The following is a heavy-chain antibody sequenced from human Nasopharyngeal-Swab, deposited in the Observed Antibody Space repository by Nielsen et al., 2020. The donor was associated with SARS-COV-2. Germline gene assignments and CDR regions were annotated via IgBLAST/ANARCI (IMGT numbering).Heavy chain of an antibody. CDR1: GFTFSSYA. D-gene: IGHD6-19*01. CDR3: ARDSSGWFDY. V-gene: IGHV3-64*01. Sequence: GESLKISCAASGFTFSSYAMRWVRQAPGKGLEYVSAISSNGGSTYYANSVKGRFTISRDNSKNTLYLQMGSLRAEDMAVYYCARDSSGWFDYWGQGTLVTVSS. J-gene: IGHJ4*02. CDR2: ISSNGGST.